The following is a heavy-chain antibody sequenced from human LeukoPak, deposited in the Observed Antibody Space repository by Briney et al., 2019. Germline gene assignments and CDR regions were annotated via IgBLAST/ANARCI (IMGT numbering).Heavy chain of an antibody. V-gene: IGHV3-23*01. CDR1: GFIFGTFT. Sequence: GGSLRLSCAASGFIFGTFTMNWVRQAPGKGLEWLSGILGSGSGDVTYYADSVKGRFTISRDNSRATLFLQMNSVRAEDTAVYYCAKDREPDGRWNFDFWGQGTLVTVSS. CDR3: AKDREPDGRWNFDF. J-gene: IGHJ4*02. D-gene: IGHD1-1*01. CDR2: ILGSGSGDVT.